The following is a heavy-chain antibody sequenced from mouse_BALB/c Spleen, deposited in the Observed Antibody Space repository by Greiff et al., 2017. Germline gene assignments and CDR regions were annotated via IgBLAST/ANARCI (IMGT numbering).Heavy chain of an antibody. CDR2: ISSGGGST. D-gene: IGHD2-10*02. CDR1: GFAFSSYD. Sequence: EVQLQESGGGLVKPGGSLKLSCAASGFAFSSYDMSWVRQTPEKRLEWVAYISSGGGSTYSADTVTGRFTISRDNAKNTLYLQMSRLKSEDTAMYYCASRGGYGNYFAYWGQGTLVTVSA. CDR3: ASRGGYGNYFAY. V-gene: IGHV5-12-1*01. J-gene: IGHJ3*01.